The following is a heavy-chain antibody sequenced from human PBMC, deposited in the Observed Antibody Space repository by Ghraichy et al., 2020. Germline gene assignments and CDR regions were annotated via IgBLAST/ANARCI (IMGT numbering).Heavy chain of an antibody. CDR3: ARIRISGIANDY. J-gene: IGHJ4*02. D-gene: IGHD6-13*01. CDR2: INHSGST. CDR1: GGSFSGYY. Sequence: SETLSLTCAVYGGSFSGYYWSWIRQPPGKGLEWIGEINHSGSTNYNPSLKSRVTISVDTSKNQFSLKLSSVTAADTAVYYCARIRISGIANDYWGQGTLVTVSS. V-gene: IGHV4-34*01.